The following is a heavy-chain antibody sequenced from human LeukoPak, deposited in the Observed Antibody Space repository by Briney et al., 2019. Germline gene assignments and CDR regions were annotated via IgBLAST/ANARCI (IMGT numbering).Heavy chain of an antibody. CDR2: INTDGSST. Sequence: GASPRLSCAASGFTFSNYWMHWVRQAPGKRLVWVSRINTDGSSTTYADSVKGRFTISRDNAKNMLYLQMSSLRAEDTAVYYCGRGFVLVPAAIPDYWGPGTLVTVSS. CDR3: GRGFVLVPAAIPDY. D-gene: IGHD2-2*01. CDR1: GFTFSNYW. V-gene: IGHV3-74*01. J-gene: IGHJ4*02.